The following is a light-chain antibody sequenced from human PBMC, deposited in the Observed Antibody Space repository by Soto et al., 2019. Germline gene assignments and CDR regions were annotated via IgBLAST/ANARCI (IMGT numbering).Light chain of an antibody. J-gene: IGKJ2*01. Sequence: EIVLTQSPGTLSLSPGEKVTLSCRASQTVSSNYIAWYRQKPGQAPNLLMYGAATGASGISDRFSGTWSGTDFTLTISRLEPEDFAVYYCQQDRKSPYTFGQGTKLEIK. CDR3: QQDRKSPYT. V-gene: IGKV3-20*01. CDR2: GAA. CDR1: QTVSSNY.